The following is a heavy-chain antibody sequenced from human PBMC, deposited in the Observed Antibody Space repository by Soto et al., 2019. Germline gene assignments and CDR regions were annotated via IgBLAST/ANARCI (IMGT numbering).Heavy chain of an antibody. V-gene: IGHV1-18*01. D-gene: IGHD3-16*01. CDR2: ISAYNGNT. J-gene: IGHJ6*03. CDR3: ATHGYDYIWGSSGYYMDV. CDR1: GYTFTSYG. Sequence: ASVKVSCKASGYTFTSYGISWVRQAPGQGLEWMGWISAYNGNTNYAQKLQGRVTMSTDTSTSTAYMELRSLRSDDTAVYYCATHGYDYIWGSSGYYMDVCGKGTTVTVSS.